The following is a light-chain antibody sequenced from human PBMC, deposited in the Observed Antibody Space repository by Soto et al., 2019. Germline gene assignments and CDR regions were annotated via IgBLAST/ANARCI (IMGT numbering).Light chain of an antibody. J-gene: IGLJ2*01. Sequence: QAVVTQEPSLTVSPGGTVTITCGSSTGAVTSNHHPYWFQQKAGQAPRTLIYDTSNKHSWTPARFSGSLLGDKAALTLSGAQPEDEAQYYCLLSYNAARVFGGGTKVTVL. V-gene: IGLV7-46*01. CDR3: LLSYNAARV. CDR1: TGAVTSNHH. CDR2: DTS.